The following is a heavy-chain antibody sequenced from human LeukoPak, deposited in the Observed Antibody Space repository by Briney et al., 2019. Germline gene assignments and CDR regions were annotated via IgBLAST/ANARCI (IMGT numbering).Heavy chain of an antibody. J-gene: IGHJ4*02. V-gene: IGHV3-30*18. Sequence: GRSLRLSCAASGFTFSSYGMHWVRQAPGKGLEWVAVISYDGSNKYYADSVKGRFTISRDNSKNTLYLQMNSLRAEDTAVYYCAKDPFTYYGSGSYQQYYFDYWAQGTLVTVSS. CDR1: GFTFSSYG. CDR2: ISYDGSNK. CDR3: AKDPFTYYGSGSYQQYYFDY. D-gene: IGHD3-10*01.